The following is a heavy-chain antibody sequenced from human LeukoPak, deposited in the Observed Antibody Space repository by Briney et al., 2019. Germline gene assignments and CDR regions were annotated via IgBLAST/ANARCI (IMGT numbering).Heavy chain of an antibody. CDR1: GFTFSSYW. J-gene: IGHJ4*02. V-gene: IGHV3-7*01. D-gene: IGHD3-10*01. CDR3: ATSRDVSLWFGELY. CDR2: IKGDGSEK. Sequence: PGGSLRLSCAASGFTFSSYWMSWVRQAPGTGLEWVANIKGDGSEKYYVDSVKGRFTISRDNAKNSLYLQMNSLRAEDTAVYYCATSRDVSLWFGELYWGQGTLVTVSS.